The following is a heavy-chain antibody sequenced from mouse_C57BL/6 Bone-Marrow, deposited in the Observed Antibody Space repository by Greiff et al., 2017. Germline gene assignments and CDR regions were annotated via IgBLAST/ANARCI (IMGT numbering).Heavy chain of an antibody. CDR3: ARSVYYSNYLFDD. CDR2: LYPGDGDT. CDR1: GYAFSSSW. V-gene: IGHV1-82*01. Sequence: QVQLQQSGPELVKPGASVKISCKASGYAFSSSWMNWVKQRPGKGLEWIGRLYPGDGDTNYNGKFKGKATLTADKSSSTAYMQLSSLTSEDSAVYFCARSVYYSNYLFDDWGQGTTLTVSS. J-gene: IGHJ2*01. D-gene: IGHD2-5*01.